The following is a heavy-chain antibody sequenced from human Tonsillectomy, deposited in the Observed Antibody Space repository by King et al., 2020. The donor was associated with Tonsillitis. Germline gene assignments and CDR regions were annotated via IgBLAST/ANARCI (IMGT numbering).Heavy chain of an antibody. CDR1: GFTFDDYA. D-gene: IGHD5-12*01. CDR2: ISWNSGSI. Sequence: VQLVESGGGLVQPGRSLRLSCAASGFTFDDYAMHWVRQAPGKGLEWVSGISWNSGSIGYADSVKGRFTISRDNAKNSLYLQMNSLRAEDTALYYCAKGVGWLLSPYYFDYWGQGALVTVSS. CDR3: AKGVGWLLSPYYFDY. J-gene: IGHJ4*02. V-gene: IGHV3-9*01.